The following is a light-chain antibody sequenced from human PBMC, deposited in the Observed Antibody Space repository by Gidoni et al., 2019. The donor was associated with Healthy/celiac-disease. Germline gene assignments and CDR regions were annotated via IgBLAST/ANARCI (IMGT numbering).Light chain of an antibody. Sequence: EIVFTQSPGTLSFSPGEIATLSCSASQSVSSSYLAWYQQKPGQAPRLLIYGASSRATGIPDRFSGSGSGTDFTLTISRLEPEDFAVYYCQQYGSSLFGPGTKVDIK. CDR2: GAS. J-gene: IGKJ3*01. V-gene: IGKV3-20*01. CDR1: QSVSSSY. CDR3: QQYGSSL.